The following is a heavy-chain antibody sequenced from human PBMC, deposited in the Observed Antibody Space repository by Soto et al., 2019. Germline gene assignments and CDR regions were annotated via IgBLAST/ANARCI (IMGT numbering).Heavy chain of an antibody. CDR3: ARVYSSSSKDYYYYGMDV. CDR2: ISYDGSNK. CDR1: GFTFSSYA. V-gene: IGHV3-30-3*01. J-gene: IGHJ6*02. Sequence: QVQLVESGGGVVQPGRSLRLSCAASGFTFSSYAMHWVRQAPGKGLEWVAVISYDGSNKYYADSVKGRFTISRDNSKNTLYLQMNSLRAEDTAVYYCARVYSSSSKDYYYYGMDVRGQGTTVTVSS. D-gene: IGHD6-6*01.